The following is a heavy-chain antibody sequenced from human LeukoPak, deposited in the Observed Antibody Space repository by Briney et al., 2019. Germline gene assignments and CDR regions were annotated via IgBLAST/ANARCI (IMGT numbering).Heavy chain of an antibody. CDR2: IYYSGST. D-gene: IGHD3-9*01. CDR1: GGSISSSSYY. J-gene: IGHJ4*02. Sequence: SETLSLTCTVSGGSISSSSYYWGWIRQPPGKGLEWIGYIYYSGSTNYNPSLKSRVTISVDTSKNQFSLKLSSVTAADTAVYYCARSSQGYDILTGYYQTYYFDYWGQGTLVTVSS. CDR3: ARSSQGYDILTGYYQTYYFDY. V-gene: IGHV4-61*05.